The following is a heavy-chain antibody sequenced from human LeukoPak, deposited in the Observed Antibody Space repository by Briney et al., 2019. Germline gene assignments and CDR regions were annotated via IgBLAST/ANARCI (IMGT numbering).Heavy chain of an antibody. Sequence: GASVKVSCKVSGYTLTELSMHWVRQAPGKGLEWMGGFDPEDGETIYAQKFQGRVTTTEDTSTDTAYMELSSLRSEDTAVYYCATSRAFDYGMDVWGQGTTVTVSS. J-gene: IGHJ6*02. V-gene: IGHV1-24*01. CDR3: ATSRAFDYGMDV. CDR2: FDPEDGET. CDR1: GYTLTELS.